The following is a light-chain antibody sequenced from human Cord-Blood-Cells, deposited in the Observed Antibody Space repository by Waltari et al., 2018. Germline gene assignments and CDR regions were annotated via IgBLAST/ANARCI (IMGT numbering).Light chain of an antibody. Sequence: DIQMTQSPSSLSASVGDRVTITCRASQSISSYLNWYQQKPGKATKLLIYAASSLQSGVPSRFSGSGSGTDFTLTSSSMQPEDFATYYCQQSYSTPFTFGPGTKVDIK. CDR1: QSISSY. J-gene: IGKJ3*01. CDR3: QQSYSTPFT. CDR2: AAS. V-gene: IGKV1-39*01.